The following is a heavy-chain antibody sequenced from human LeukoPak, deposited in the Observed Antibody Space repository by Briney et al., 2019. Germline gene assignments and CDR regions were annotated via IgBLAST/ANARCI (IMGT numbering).Heavy chain of an antibody. J-gene: IGHJ4*02. Sequence: SETLSLTCTVSGGSISSYYWSWIRQPPGKGLEWIGYIYYSGSTNYNPSLKSRVTISVDTSKNQFSLNLSSVTAADTAVYYCARSSGYYRNFDYWGQGTLVTVSS. CDR1: GGSISSYY. V-gene: IGHV4-59*01. CDR3: ARSSGYYRNFDY. D-gene: IGHD3-22*01. CDR2: IYYSGST.